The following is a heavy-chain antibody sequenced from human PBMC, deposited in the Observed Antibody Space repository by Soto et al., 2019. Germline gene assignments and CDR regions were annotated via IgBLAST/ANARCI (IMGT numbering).Heavy chain of an antibody. D-gene: IGHD1-1*01. V-gene: IGHV1-3*01. Sequence: ASVKVSCKASGYTFTNYAMHWVRQAPGQRLEWMGWINAGNGNTKYSQKFQGRVTMTRDTSMTTAYMELSNLRSEDTAMYYCARGVDAGVDVWGQGTTVTVSS. CDR1: GYTFTNYA. J-gene: IGHJ6*02. CDR2: INAGNGNT. CDR3: ARGVDAGVDV.